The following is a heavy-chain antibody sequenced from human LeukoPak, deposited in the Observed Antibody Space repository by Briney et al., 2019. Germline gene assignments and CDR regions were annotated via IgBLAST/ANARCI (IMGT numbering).Heavy chain of an antibody. CDR3: ARQLGYCSSTSCYADKVDY. V-gene: IGHV4-39*01. CDR2: IYYSGST. CDR1: GGSIRSSSYY. Sequence: PSETLSLICTVSGGSIRSSSYYWGWIRRPPGKGLEWIGSIYYSGSTYYNPSLKSRVTISVDTSKNQFSLKLSSVTAADTAVYYCARQLGYCSSTSCYADKVDYWGQGTLVTVSS. D-gene: IGHD2-2*01. J-gene: IGHJ4*02.